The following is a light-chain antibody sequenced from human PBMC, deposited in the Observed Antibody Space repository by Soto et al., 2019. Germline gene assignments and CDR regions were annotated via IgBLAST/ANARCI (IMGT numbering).Light chain of an antibody. CDR3: QNYNTAPPT. CDR2: GAS. CDR1: QGITNY. V-gene: IGKV1-27*01. Sequence: DIQMTQSPSSLSASVGDRVTITCRASQGITNYLAWYQQKAGKAPKLLIYGASSLQSGVPSRFSGSGSGTDFTPTISSLQPEAVATYYCQNYNTAPPTCGQGTRLEI. J-gene: IGKJ5*01.